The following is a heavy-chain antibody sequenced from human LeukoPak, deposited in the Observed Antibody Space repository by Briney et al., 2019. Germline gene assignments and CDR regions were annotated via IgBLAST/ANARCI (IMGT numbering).Heavy chain of an antibody. CDR3: ATHPYAIAAAGIP. Sequence: AGGSLRLSCEASGFTFSSYWMSWVRQAPGKGLEWVSYISSGSSTIFYADSVKGRFTISRDNAQSSLYLQMNSLRAEDTAVYYCATHPYAIAAAGIPWGQGTLVTVSS. V-gene: IGHV3-48*04. D-gene: IGHD6-13*01. J-gene: IGHJ4*02. CDR2: ISSGSSTI. CDR1: GFTFSSYW.